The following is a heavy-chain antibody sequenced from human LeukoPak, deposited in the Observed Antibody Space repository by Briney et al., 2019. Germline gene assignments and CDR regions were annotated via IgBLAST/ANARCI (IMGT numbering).Heavy chain of an antibody. Sequence: PSETLSLTCTVSCCSISFYYSSSTRHPAGKRLEWIVRIYPSANTNHHPSLKTRVPMPVHPSKNHFSLTLSSLTPADTAVYYCARLRISPVVGAASFDPWGQGKLVTVSS. CDR2: IYPSANT. CDR3: ARLRISPVVGAASFDP. CDR1: CCSISFYY. D-gene: IGHD4-17*01. V-gene: IGHV4-4*07. J-gene: IGHJ5*02.